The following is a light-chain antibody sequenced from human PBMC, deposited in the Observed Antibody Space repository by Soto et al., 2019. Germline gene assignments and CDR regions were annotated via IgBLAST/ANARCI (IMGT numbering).Light chain of an antibody. CDR3: QQYNGYPWT. Sequence: DIQMTQSPSTLSASVGDRVTITCRASQTINNLLAWYQQKPGKAPKLLISEASNLESGVPSRFVGSGSGKELTLTISSLQPDDFATYYCQQYNGYPWTFGQGTKVEIK. V-gene: IGKV1-5*01. CDR1: QTINNL. J-gene: IGKJ1*01. CDR2: EAS.